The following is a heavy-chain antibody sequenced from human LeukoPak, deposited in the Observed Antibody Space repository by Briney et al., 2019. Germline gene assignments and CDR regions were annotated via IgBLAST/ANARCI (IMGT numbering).Heavy chain of an antibody. CDR2: ISYDGSNK. D-gene: IGHD2-15*01. Sequence: GRSLRLSCAASGFTFSSYAMHWVRQAPGKGLEWVAVISYDGSNKYYADSVKGRFTISRDNSKNTLYLQMNSLRAEDTAVYYCARDWHSWGFDPWGQGTLVTVSS. J-gene: IGHJ5*02. CDR1: GFTFSSYA. V-gene: IGHV3-30-3*01. CDR3: ARDWHSWGFDP.